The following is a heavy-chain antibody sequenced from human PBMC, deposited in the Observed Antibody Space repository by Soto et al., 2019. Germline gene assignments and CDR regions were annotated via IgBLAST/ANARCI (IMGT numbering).Heavy chain of an antibody. Sequence: ASVKVSCKASGYTFTSYGISWVRQAPGQGLEWMGWINAGNGNTKYSQKFQGRVTITRDTSASTAYMELSSLRSEDTAVYYCASSHIAAAPYGMDVWGLGTTVTVSS. CDR1: GYTFTSYG. J-gene: IGHJ6*02. V-gene: IGHV1-3*01. CDR3: ASSHIAAAPYGMDV. D-gene: IGHD6-13*01. CDR2: INAGNGNT.